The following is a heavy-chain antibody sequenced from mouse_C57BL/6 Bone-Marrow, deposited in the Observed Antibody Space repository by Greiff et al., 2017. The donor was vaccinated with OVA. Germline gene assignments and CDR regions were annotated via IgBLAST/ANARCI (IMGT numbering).Heavy chain of an antibody. V-gene: IGHV1-81*01. D-gene: IGHD1-1*01. CDR3: ARRDYYYWYFDV. Sequence: VKLQQSGAELARPGASVKLSCKASGYTFTSYGISWVKQRTGQGLEWIGEIYPRSGNTYYNEKFKGKATLTADKSSSTAYMELRSLTSEDSAVYFCARRDYYYWYFDVWGTGTTVTVSS. CDR2: IYPRSGNT. J-gene: IGHJ1*03. CDR1: GYTFTSYG.